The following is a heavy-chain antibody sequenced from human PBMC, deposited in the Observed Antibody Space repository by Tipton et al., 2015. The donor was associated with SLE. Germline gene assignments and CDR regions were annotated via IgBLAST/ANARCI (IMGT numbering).Heavy chain of an antibody. D-gene: IGHD3-3*01. V-gene: IGHV4-39*07. Sequence: TLSLTCTVSGGSISSSSYYWGWIRQPPGKGLEWIASIYYSGSTYYNPSLKSRVTISVDTSKNQFSLKLSSVTAADTAVYYCARDNFWNRGYYFGGGEDYYYYMDVWGKGTTVTVSS. CDR3: ARDNFWNRGYYFGGGEDYYYYMDV. J-gene: IGHJ6*03. CDR1: GGSISSSSYY. CDR2: IYYSGST.